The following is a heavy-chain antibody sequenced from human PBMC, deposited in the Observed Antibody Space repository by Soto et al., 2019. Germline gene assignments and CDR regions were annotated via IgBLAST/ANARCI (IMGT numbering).Heavy chain of an antibody. D-gene: IGHD6-19*01. CDR2: ISYDGSNK. J-gene: IGHJ4*02. Sequence: GGSLRLSCAASGFTFSSYAMHWVRQAPGKGLEWVAVISYDGSNKYYADSVKGRFTISRDNSKNTLYLQMNSLRAEDTAVYYCARAPGIAVAGKFDYWGQGTLVTVSS. V-gene: IGHV3-30-3*01. CDR1: GFTFSSYA. CDR3: ARAPGIAVAGKFDY.